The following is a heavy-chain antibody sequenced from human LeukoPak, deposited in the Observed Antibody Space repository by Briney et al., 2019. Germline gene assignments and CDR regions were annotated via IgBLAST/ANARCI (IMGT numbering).Heavy chain of an antibody. CDR1: GYTFTSYD. CDR3: ARRPGGYYDSNGILEYFDY. Sequence: ASVKVSCKASGYTFTSYDINWVRQATGQGLEWMGWMNPNSGNTGYAQKFQGRVTMTRNTSISTAYMELSSLRSEDTAVYYCARRPGGYYDSNGILEYFDYWGQGTLVTVSS. D-gene: IGHD3-22*01. V-gene: IGHV1-8*01. J-gene: IGHJ4*02. CDR2: MNPNSGNT.